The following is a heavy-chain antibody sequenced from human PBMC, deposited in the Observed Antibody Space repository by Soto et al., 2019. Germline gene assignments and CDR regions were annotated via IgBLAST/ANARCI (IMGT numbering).Heavy chain of an antibody. CDR3: AKDRDQVVVPAAIDY. CDR1: GFTFSSYA. J-gene: IGHJ4*02. CDR2: ISGSGGNT. Sequence: GGSLRLSCAASGFTFSSYAMSWVRQAPGKGLEWVSLISGSGGNTYYADSVKGRFTISRDNSKNTLYLQMNSLRAEDTAVYYCAKDRDQVVVPAAIDYWGQGTLVTVSS. V-gene: IGHV3-23*01. D-gene: IGHD2-2*01.